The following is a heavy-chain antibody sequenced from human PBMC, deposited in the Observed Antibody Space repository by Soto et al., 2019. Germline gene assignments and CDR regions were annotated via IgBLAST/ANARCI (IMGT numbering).Heavy chain of an antibody. CDR3: ARDRGVARGWFDP. V-gene: IGHV3-23*01. CDR2: ITGSGAGT. D-gene: IGHD5-12*01. Sequence: PGGSLRLSCAASGFTFSAYAMSWVRQAPVKGLEWVSAITGSGAGTYYADSVRGRFTISRDNSKNTLYLQMSSLRAEDTAVYYCARDRGVARGWFDPWGQGTLVTVSS. J-gene: IGHJ5*02. CDR1: GFTFSAYA.